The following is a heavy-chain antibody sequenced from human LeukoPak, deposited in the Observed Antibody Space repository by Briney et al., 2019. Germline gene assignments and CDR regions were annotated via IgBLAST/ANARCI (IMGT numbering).Heavy chain of an antibody. CDR3: ARVEQLAPYYYMDV. Sequence: ASVKVSCKASGYTFTGYYMHWVRQAPGQGLEWMGWINPNSGGTSYAQKFQGRVTMTRDTSISTAYMELSRLRSDDTAVYYCARVEQLAPYYYMDVWGKGTTVTVSS. J-gene: IGHJ6*03. D-gene: IGHD6-13*01. V-gene: IGHV1-2*02. CDR1: GYTFTGYY. CDR2: INPNSGGT.